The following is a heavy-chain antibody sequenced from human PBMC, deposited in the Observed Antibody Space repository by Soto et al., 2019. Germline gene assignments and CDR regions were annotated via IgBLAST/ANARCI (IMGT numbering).Heavy chain of an antibody. Sequence: PGGSLRLSCAASGFTFSSYWMTWVRQAPGKGLEWVANINQDGSDRYYVDSVKGRFTISRDNAKNSLFLQMNSLTAEDTAVYYCARDLGEIKFYYYGMDVWGQGTTVTVSS. CDR2: INQDGSDR. CDR1: GFTFSSYW. D-gene: IGHD3-10*01. J-gene: IGHJ6*02. CDR3: ARDLGEIKFYYYGMDV. V-gene: IGHV3-7*01.